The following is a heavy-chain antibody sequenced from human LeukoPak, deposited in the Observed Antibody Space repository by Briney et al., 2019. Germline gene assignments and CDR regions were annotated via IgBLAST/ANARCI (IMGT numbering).Heavy chain of an antibody. CDR1: GFTFSNAW. CDR2: ISGSGGST. Sequence: PGGSLRLSCAASGFTFSNAWMSWVRQAPGKGLEWVSAISGSGGSTYYADSVKGRFTISRDNSKNTLYLQMNSLRAEDTAVYYCAKEDYPASKYYYYYYMDVWGKGTTVTISS. CDR3: AKEDYPASKYYYYYYMDV. J-gene: IGHJ6*03. D-gene: IGHD4-11*01. V-gene: IGHV3-23*01.